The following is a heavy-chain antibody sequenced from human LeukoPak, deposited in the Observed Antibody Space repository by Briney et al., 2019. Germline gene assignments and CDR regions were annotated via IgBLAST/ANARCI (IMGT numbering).Heavy chain of an antibody. CDR2: IYYSGST. Sequence: SETLSLTCTVSGGSVSSNIYYWNWIRQPPGKGLECIGYIYYSGSTNYNPSLRSRVTISADTSKNQFSLKLTSVTAADTAVYYCARGQGSDYHYWYFDLWGRGTLVTVSS. CDR3: ARGQGSDYHYWYFDL. CDR1: GGSVSSNIYY. V-gene: IGHV4-61*01. D-gene: IGHD4-17*01. J-gene: IGHJ2*01.